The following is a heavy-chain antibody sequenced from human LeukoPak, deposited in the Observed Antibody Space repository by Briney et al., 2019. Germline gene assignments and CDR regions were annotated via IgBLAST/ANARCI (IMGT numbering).Heavy chain of an antibody. V-gene: IGHV1-2*02. Sequence: ASVKVSCKASGYTFTGNYLHWARQAPGRGLEWMGWIYPKSGGTKYAQKFQGRVTMTRDTSISTAYMELSSLRSDDTAVYFCARGGGTFHFDYWGQGAQVTVSS. CDR2: IYPKSGGT. D-gene: IGHD1-26*01. J-gene: IGHJ4*02. CDR1: GYTFTGNY. CDR3: ARGGGTFHFDY.